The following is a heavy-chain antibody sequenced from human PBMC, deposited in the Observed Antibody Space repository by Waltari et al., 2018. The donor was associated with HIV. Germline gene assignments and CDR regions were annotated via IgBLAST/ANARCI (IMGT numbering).Heavy chain of an antibody. V-gene: IGHV4-59*01. CDR2: IYYSGST. D-gene: IGHD2-2*01. CDR3: ARDARAGGDIVVVPAANLDHDAFDI. CDR1: GGSISSYY. J-gene: IGHJ3*02. Sequence: QVQLQESGPGLVKPSETLSLTCTVSGGSISSYYWSWIRQPPGKGLEWIGYIYYSGSTNYNPSLKSRVTISVDTSKNQFSLKLSSVTAADTAVYYCARDARAGGDIVVVPAANLDHDAFDIWGQGTMVTVSS.